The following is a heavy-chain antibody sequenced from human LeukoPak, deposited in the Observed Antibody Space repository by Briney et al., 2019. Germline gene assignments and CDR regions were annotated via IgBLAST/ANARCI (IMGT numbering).Heavy chain of an antibody. D-gene: IGHD5-24*01. CDR2: FSGSSGNI. J-gene: IGHJ4*02. Sequence: GGSLRLSCVASGFTFSSSVMSWVRQAPGKGLEWVSTFSGSSGNIYYAASVKGRFTISRDNSKNTLFLQMNSLRAEDTAVYYCAKREARSFEFWGQGTLVTVSS. V-gene: IGHV3-23*01. CDR3: AKREARSFEF. CDR1: GFTFSSSV.